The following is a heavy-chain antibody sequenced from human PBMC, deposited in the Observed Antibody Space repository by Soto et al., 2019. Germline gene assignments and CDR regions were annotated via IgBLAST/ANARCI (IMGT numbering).Heavy chain of an antibody. V-gene: IGHV3-9*01. CDR3: AKGDSSTCFPVHWLEP. D-gene: IGHD6-13*01. J-gene: IGHJ5*02. Sequence: EVQLVESGGGLVQPGRSLRLSCVASGFKVDDYDMHWVRQRPGKGLEWISGISWDSGGMGSADSVKGRFIVSRDNAKNSQFIQMKIQTPDDTAVYYCAKGDSSTCFPVHWLEPWGQGTLVTVSS. CDR1: GFKVDDYD. CDR2: ISWDSGGM.